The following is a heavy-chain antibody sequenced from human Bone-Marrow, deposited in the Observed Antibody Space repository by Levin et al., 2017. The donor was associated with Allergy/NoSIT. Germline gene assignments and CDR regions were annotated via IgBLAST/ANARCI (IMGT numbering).Heavy chain of an antibody. CDR1: GYSFTSYW. V-gene: IGHV5-51*01. CDR3: ARLMYYDFWSGYPIDY. Sequence: GESLKISCQGSGYSFTSYWIGWVRQMPGKGLEWMGIIYPGDSDTRYSPSFQGQVTISADKSISTAYLQWSSLKASDTAMYYCARLMYYDFWSGYPIDYWGQGTLVTVSS. D-gene: IGHD3-3*01. J-gene: IGHJ4*02. CDR2: IYPGDSDT.